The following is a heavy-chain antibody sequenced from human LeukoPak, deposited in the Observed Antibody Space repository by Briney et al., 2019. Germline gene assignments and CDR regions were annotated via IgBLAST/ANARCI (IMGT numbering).Heavy chain of an antibody. V-gene: IGHV3-23*01. D-gene: IGHD3-10*01. J-gene: IGHJ4*02. CDR2: ISGSGGST. CDR3: AKDRLRGVIIPYFDY. CDR1: GFTFSSYA. Sequence: GGSLRLSCAASGFTFSSYAMGWVRQAPGKGLEWVSAISGSGGSTYHADSVKGRFTISRDNSKNTLYLQMNSLRAEDTAVYYCAKDRLRGVIIPYFDYWGQGTLVTVSS.